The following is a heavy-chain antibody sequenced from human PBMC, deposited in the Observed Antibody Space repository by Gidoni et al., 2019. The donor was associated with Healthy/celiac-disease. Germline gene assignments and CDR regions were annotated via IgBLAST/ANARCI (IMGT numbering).Heavy chain of an antibody. V-gene: IGHV1-2*02. D-gene: IGHD6-13*01. Sequence: QVQLVQSGAEVKKPGAAVKVSCKASGYTFTGYYMKGVRQAPGQGLEWMGWINPNSGGTNYAQKFQCRVTMPRDTSISTAYMELSRLRSDDTAVYYCAREIVSAAGRYDAFDIWGQGTMVTVSS. J-gene: IGHJ3*02. CDR1: GYTFTGYY. CDR2: INPNSGGT. CDR3: AREIVSAAGRYDAFDI.